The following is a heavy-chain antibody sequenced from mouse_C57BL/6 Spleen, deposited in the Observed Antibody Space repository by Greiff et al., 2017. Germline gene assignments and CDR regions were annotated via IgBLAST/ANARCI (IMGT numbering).Heavy chain of an antibody. Sequence: VQLQQSGPELVKPGASVKMSCKASGYTFTDYNMHWVKQSHGKSLEWIGYINPNNGGTSYNQQFKGKATLPVDKSSSTAYMERHSLTSEDSSVYYCAGWRGNYYDLGAMDYWGQGTSVTVSS. CDR2: INPNNGGT. V-gene: IGHV1-22*01. CDR1: GYTFTDYN. D-gene: IGHD2-4*01. CDR3: AGWRGNYYDLGAMDY. J-gene: IGHJ4*01.